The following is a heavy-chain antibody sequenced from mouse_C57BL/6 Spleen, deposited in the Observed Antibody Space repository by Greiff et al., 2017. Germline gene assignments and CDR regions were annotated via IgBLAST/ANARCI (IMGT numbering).Heavy chain of an antibody. CDR1: GYTCTDYN. CDR2: INPNNGGT. J-gene: IGHJ1*03. Sequence: EVQLKQSGPELVKPGASVKMSCKASGYTCTDYNMHWVKQSHGKSLEWIGYINPNNGGTSYNQKFKGKATLTVNKSSSTAYMELRSLTSEDSAVYYCARWYGHYGSSYDVWGTGTTVTVSS. D-gene: IGHD1-1*01. CDR3: ARWYGHYGSSYDV. V-gene: IGHV1-22*01.